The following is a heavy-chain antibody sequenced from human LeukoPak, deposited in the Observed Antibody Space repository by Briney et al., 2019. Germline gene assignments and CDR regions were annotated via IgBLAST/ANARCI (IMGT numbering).Heavy chain of an antibody. CDR3: ARDPPHSSGYYDY. CDR1: GFTFSSYG. D-gene: IGHD3-22*01. Sequence: PGRSLRLSCAASGFTFSSYGMHWVRQAPGKGLEWVAVIWYDGSNKYYADSVKGRFTISRDDSKNTLYLQMNSLRAEDTAVYYCARDPPHSSGYYDYWGQGTLVTVSS. J-gene: IGHJ4*02. CDR2: IWYDGSNK. V-gene: IGHV3-33*01.